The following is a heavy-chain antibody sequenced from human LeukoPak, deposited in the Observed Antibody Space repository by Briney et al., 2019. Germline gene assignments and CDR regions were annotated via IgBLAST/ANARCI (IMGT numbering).Heavy chain of an antibody. CDR3: ARYSSGWTASYNWFDP. Sequence: GGSLRLSCAASGFTFSSYEMTWVRQASGKGLEWVSYISSSGSTIYYADSVKGRFTISRDNAKNSLYLQMNSLRAEDTAVYYCARYSSGWTASYNWFDPWGQGTLVTVSS. J-gene: IGHJ5*02. CDR2: ISSSGSTI. CDR1: GFTFSSYE. V-gene: IGHV3-48*03. D-gene: IGHD6-19*01.